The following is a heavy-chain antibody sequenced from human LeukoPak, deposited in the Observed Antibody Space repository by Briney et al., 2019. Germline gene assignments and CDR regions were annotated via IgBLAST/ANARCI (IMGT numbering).Heavy chain of an antibody. V-gene: IGHV3-74*01. Sequence: QPGGSLRLSCAASGFTFSSYWMHWVRQAPGKGLVWVSRINSDGRSASYADSVKGRFTISRDNAKNTLYLQTNSLRAEDTAVYYCASGGTMVRGVIFYWGQGTLVTVSS. CDR2: INSDGRSA. D-gene: IGHD3-10*01. J-gene: IGHJ4*02. CDR3: ASGGTMVRGVIFY. CDR1: GFTFSSYW.